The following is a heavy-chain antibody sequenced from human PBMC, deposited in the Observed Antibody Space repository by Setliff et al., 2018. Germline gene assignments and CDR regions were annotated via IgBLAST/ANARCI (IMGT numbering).Heavy chain of an antibody. CDR3: ARQYPYYHDSGGYFSPLDDGFDI. Sequence: RGESLKISCKGSGYSFTSYWIGWVRQMPGKGLEWMGIIYPGDSDTRYSPSFQGQVTISADKSISTAYLQWSSLKASDTAMYYCARQYPYYHDSGGYFSPLDDGFDIWGQGTMVTVSS. J-gene: IGHJ3*02. V-gene: IGHV5-51*01. D-gene: IGHD3-22*01. CDR2: IYPGDSDT. CDR1: GYSFTSYW.